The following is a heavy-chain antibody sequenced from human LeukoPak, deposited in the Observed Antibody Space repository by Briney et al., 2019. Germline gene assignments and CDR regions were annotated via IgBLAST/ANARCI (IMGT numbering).Heavy chain of an antibody. J-gene: IGHJ4*02. V-gene: IGHV3-11*04. CDR3: ARDASFLPVSPVSLLMVYDY. D-gene: IGHD2-8*01. Sequence: GGSLRLSCAASGFTFSDYYMSWIRQAPGKGLEWVSYISSSGSTIYYADSVKGRFTISRDNAKNSLYLQMNSLRAEDTAVYYCARDASFLPVSPVSLLMVYDYWGQGTLVTVSS. CDR1: GFTFSDYY. CDR2: ISSSGSTI.